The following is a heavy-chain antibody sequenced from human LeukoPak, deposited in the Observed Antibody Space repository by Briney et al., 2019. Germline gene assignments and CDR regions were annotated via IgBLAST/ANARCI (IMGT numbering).Heavy chain of an antibody. CDR1: GGSISSYY. D-gene: IGHD1-26*01. V-gene: IGHV4-59*08. Sequence: SETLSLTCTVSGGSISSYYWSWIRRPPGKGLEWIGYIYYSGSTNYNPSLKSRVTISVDTSKNQFSLKLSSVTAADTAVYYCARHLDRGSYMQDAFDIWGQGTMVTVSS. CDR2: IYYSGST. CDR3: ARHLDRGSYMQDAFDI. J-gene: IGHJ3*02.